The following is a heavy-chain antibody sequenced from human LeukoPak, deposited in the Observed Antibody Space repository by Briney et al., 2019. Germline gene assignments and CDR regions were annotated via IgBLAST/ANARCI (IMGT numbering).Heavy chain of an antibody. V-gene: IGHV5-51*01. CDR2: IYPDDSDT. J-gene: IGHJ5*01. D-gene: IGHD2-15*01. CDR1: GYTFRSYW. CDR3: TRQSQACSTGSCYVVS. Sequence: GDSLKISCEGSGYTFRSYWIGWVRQMPGKDLEWMGMIYPDDSDTRYSPSFQGQVTFSADLSLNTAYLQWISLEASDTAIYYCTRQSQACSTGSCYVVSWGQGTQVTVSS.